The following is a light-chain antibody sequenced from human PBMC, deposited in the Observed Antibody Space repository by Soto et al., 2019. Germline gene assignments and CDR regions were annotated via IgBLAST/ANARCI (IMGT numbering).Light chain of an antibody. CDR2: EVS. V-gene: IGLV2-14*01. CDR1: SSDVGGYNY. Sequence: QSALTQPASVSGSPGQSITISCTGTSSDVGGYNYVSWYQQHPGKAPKLMIYEVSDRPSRVSNRFSGSKSGNTASLTISGLQAEDEAAYYCCSYSSSSTLVFGGGTKLTVL. J-gene: IGLJ3*02. CDR3: CSYSSSSTLV.